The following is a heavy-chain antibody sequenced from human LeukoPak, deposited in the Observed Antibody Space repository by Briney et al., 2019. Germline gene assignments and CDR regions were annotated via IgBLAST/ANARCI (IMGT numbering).Heavy chain of an antibody. D-gene: IGHD2-8*01. CDR3: ARGRTDCNNGVCYSNYYYMDV. Sequence: ASVKVSCKTSRYAFTSYDINWVRQAPGQGLEWMGWMNPNTGHTGSAEQFQGRVTMTRNTSISTAYMELSSLKSEDTATYYCARGRTDCNNGVCYSNYYYMDVWGKGTTVTVSS. CDR2: MNPNTGHT. CDR1: RYAFTSYD. J-gene: IGHJ6*03. V-gene: IGHV1-8*01.